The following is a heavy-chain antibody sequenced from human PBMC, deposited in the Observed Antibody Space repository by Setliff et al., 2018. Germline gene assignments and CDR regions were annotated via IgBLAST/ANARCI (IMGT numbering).Heavy chain of an antibody. CDR2: IYHNGNT. D-gene: IGHD5-18*01. J-gene: IGHJ6*02. CDR1: GGSISPYF. CDR3: VRDRTAYSYGLDV. Sequence: SETLSLTCTVSGGSISPYFWSWIRQPPGKGLEWIGYIYHNGNTNFNPSLKTRVTMSVDTSKNQFALNLRSVAAADTAVYYCVRDRTAYSYGLDVWGQGTTVTVS. V-gene: IGHV4-59*01.